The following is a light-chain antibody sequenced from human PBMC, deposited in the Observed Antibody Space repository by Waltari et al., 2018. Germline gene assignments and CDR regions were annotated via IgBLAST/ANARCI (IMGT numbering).Light chain of an antibody. CDR2: EGS. CDR3: CSYAGSSTSLYV. J-gene: IGLJ1*01. Sequence: QSALTQPASVSGSPGQSITISCTGTSSDVGSYNLVSWYQQHPGKAPKLRIYEGSKRPSGVSNRFSGSKSGNTASLTISGLQAEDEADYYCCSYAGSSTSLYVFGTGTKVTVL. CDR1: SSDVGSYNL. V-gene: IGLV2-23*01.